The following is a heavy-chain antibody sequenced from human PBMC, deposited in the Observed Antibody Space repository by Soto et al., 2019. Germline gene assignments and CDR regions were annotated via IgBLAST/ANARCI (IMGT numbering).Heavy chain of an antibody. CDR3: AFGPDYYGSGSYYRGPRYNWSDP. Sequence: ASVKVSCKASGYTFTSYGISWVRQAPGQGHEWMGWISAYNGNTNYAQKLQGRVTMTTDTSTSTAYMELRSLRSDDTAVYYCAFGPDYYGSGSYYRGPRYNWSDPWGQGTLVTVSS. D-gene: IGHD3-10*01. CDR1: GYTFTSYG. V-gene: IGHV1-18*01. J-gene: IGHJ5*02. CDR2: ISAYNGNT.